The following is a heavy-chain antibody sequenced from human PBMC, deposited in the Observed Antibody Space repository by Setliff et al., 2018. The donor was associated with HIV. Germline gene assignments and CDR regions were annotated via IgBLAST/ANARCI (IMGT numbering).Heavy chain of an antibody. D-gene: IGHD1-26*01. V-gene: IGHV3-33*08. CDR3: ARDFRDSGSYGSAFDL. CDR2: IWNGGTHK. Sequence: PGGSLRLSCAASGFSFSGYGMHWVRQAPGKGLEWAAVIWNGGTHKSYADSVKGRFTSSRDKSKNTLFLQMNRLTPEETAVYYCARDFRDSGSYGSAFDLWGQGTMVTVAS. J-gene: IGHJ3*01. CDR1: GFSFSGYG.